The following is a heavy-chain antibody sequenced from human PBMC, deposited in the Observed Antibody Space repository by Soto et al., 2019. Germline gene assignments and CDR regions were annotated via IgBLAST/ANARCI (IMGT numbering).Heavy chain of an antibody. CDR1: GGSFSAYY. D-gene: IGHD3-10*01. J-gene: IGHJ3*02. Sequence: QVQLQQWGAGLLKPSETLSLTCTVYGGSFSAYYWGWIRQPPGKGMEWIGEINHSGSTNYNPSLKSRVTISVDTSKNQFSLKLNSVTAAYTAVYYCARRVRGVNDAFDIWGQGTMVTVSS. V-gene: IGHV4-34*01. CDR3: ARRVRGVNDAFDI. CDR2: INHSGST.